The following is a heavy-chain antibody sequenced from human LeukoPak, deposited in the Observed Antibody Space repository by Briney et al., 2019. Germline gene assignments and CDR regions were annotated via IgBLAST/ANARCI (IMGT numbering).Heavy chain of an antibody. V-gene: IGHV4-39*07. D-gene: IGHD6-19*01. CDR1: GGSISSSSYY. J-gene: IGHJ4*02. Sequence: SETLSLTCTVSGGSISSSSYYWGWIRQPPGKGLEWIGSIYYSGSTYYNPSLKSRVTISVDTSKNQFSLKLSSVTAADTAVYYCARAWGIAVAGTDRYFDYWGQGTLVTVSS. CDR2: IYYSGST. CDR3: ARAWGIAVAGTDRYFDY.